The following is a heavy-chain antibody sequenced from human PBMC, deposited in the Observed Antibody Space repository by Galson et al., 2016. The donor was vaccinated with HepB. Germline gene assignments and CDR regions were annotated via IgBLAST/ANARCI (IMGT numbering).Heavy chain of an antibody. CDR2: MYYSGST. V-gene: IGHV4-39*01. J-gene: IGHJ4*02. CDR3: ARPVRVLGPRHFWLGAFDS. D-gene: IGHD3-3*02. Sequence: SETLSLTCTVSSVSISNSSYYWGWIRQPPGKGLEWIGSMYYSGSTYYNPSPKSRVSMSVDTSSKQFSLSLTSVTAADTAVYSCARPVRVLGPRHFWLGAFDSWGQGTLVAVSS. CDR1: SVSISNSSYY.